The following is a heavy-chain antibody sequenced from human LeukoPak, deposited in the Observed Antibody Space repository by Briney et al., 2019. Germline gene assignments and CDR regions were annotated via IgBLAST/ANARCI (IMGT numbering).Heavy chain of an antibody. V-gene: IGHV5-51*01. D-gene: IGHD2-15*01. Sequence: GESLKISCKGSGYSFTSYWIGWVRQMPGKGLEWMGIIYPGDSDTRDSPSFQGQVTISADKSISTAYLQWSSLKASDTAMYYCARRPGYCSGGSCYSSNWFDPWGQGTLVTVPS. CDR3: ARRPGYCSGGSCYSSNWFDP. CDR2: IYPGDSDT. J-gene: IGHJ5*02. CDR1: GYSFTSYW.